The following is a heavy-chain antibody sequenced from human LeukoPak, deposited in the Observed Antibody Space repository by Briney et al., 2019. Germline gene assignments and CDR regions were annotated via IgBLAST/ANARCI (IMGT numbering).Heavy chain of an antibody. V-gene: IGHV3-7*01. CDR1: XFTXXNYW. CDR3: ARGALRDAFDI. J-gene: IGHJ3*02. D-gene: IGHD4-17*01. Sequence: SXFTXXNYWMTWVRQAPGXGLGWAANIKEEGSEKYYVDSVRGRFTVSRDNAKNSLYLKMNSPRVEDTAVYYCARGALRDAFDIWGQGTMVTVSS. CDR2: IKEEGSEK.